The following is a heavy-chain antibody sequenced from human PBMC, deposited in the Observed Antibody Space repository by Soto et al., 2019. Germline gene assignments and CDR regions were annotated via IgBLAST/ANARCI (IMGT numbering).Heavy chain of an antibody. Sequence: GGSLRLSCTASGFSFSSFGMHRVRQAPGKGLEWAASISYDGDKKYSADSVKGRFTVSRDNSKNTLYLQMNSLSADDTAVYYCAKGLSMVRGLFVLLPDGLDIWGQGTVVTVSS. D-gene: IGHD3-10*01. J-gene: IGHJ3*02. CDR3: AKGLSMVRGLFVLLPDGLDI. CDR1: GFSFSSFG. V-gene: IGHV3-30*18. CDR2: ISYDGDKK.